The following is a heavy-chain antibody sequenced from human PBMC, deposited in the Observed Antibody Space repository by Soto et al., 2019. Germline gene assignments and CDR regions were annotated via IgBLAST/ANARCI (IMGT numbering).Heavy chain of an antibody. CDR2: FYYSEST. J-gene: IGHJ4*02. CDR3: ARANYFDSSGPFDY. Sequence: SETLSLTCTVSGGSISSGPYSWGWIRQPPGEGLEWIGTFYYSESTYYKPSLESRVTLSVDTSRKQFSLKVSSVTAADTAVYYCARANYFDSSGPFDYWGPGTLVTVSS. V-gene: IGHV4-39*07. D-gene: IGHD3-22*01. CDR1: GGSISSGPYS.